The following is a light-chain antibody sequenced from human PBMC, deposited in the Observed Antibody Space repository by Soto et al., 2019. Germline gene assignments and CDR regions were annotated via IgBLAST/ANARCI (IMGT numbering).Light chain of an antibody. J-gene: IGKJ4*01. CDR1: QDISNS. V-gene: IGKV1-33*01. CDR2: DAS. CDR3: NQYHSLPLT. Sequence: EIQMTQSPSALCGALEDSVTMTCQASQDISNSISWYQQRPGKAPKLVIHDASTLETGVPSRLSGSGSGTEFTLTISPVQSADIPTYYCNQYHSLPLTCGGGTKLEIK.